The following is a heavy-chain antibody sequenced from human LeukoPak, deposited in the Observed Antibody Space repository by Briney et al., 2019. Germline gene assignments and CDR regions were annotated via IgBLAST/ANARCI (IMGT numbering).Heavy chain of an antibody. D-gene: IGHD6-13*01. CDR3: ARDSSSWYYEGLYYYYYMDV. Sequence: SVKVSCKASGYTFTGYYMHWVRQAPGQGLEWMGGIIPIFGTANYAQKFQGRVTITADKSTSTAYMELSSLRSEDTAVYYCARDSSSWYYEGLYYYYYMDVWGKGTTVTVSS. J-gene: IGHJ6*03. V-gene: IGHV1-69*06. CDR1: GYTFTGYY. CDR2: IIPIFGTA.